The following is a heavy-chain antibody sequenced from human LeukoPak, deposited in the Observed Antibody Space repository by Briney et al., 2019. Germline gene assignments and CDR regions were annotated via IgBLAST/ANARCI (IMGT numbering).Heavy chain of an antibody. CDR1: GGTFSSYA. CDR3: ATYYDSSGYYYMVSEYLQH. Sequence: ASVKVSCKASGGTFSSYAISWVRQAPGQGLEWMGRIIPILGIANYAQKFQGRVTITADKSTSTAYMELSSLRSEDTAVYYCATYYDSSGYYYMVSEYLQHWGQGALVTVSS. D-gene: IGHD3-22*01. CDR2: IIPILGIA. V-gene: IGHV1-69*04. J-gene: IGHJ1*01.